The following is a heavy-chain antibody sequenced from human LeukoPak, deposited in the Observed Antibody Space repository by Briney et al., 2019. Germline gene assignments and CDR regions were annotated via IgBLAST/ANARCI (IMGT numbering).Heavy chain of an antibody. J-gene: IGHJ3*02. CDR1: GYTFTSFD. CDR2: INPSGGST. D-gene: IGHD1-26*01. V-gene: IGHV1-46*01. Sequence: ASVKVSCKASGYTFTSFDFNWVRQATGQGLEWMGIINPSGGSTSYAQKFQGRVTMTRDTSTSTVYMELSSLRSEDTAVYYCARAIVGATTRGAFDIWGQGTMVTVSS. CDR3: ARAIVGATTRGAFDI.